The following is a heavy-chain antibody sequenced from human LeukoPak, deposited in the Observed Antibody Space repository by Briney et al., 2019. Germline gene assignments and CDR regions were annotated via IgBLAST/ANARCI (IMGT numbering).Heavy chain of an antibody. J-gene: IGHJ4*02. D-gene: IGHD3-22*01. CDR1: GFTFSDYY. V-gene: IGHV3-11*01. CDR3: ARVAYDSSGYKDY. CDR2: ISSSGNTT. Sequence: GGSLRLSCAASGFTFSDYYMSWIRQAPGKGLECVSYISSSGNTTYHADSVKGRFTISRDNAKNSLYLQMSSLRSDDTAVYYCARVAYDSSGYKDYWGQGTLVTVSS.